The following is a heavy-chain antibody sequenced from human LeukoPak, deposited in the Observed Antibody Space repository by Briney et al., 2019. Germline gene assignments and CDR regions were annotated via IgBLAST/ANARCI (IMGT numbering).Heavy chain of an antibody. J-gene: IGHJ4*02. D-gene: IGHD3-3*01. CDR3: AKLRFLEGSFDY. CDR2: ISGSGDST. V-gene: IGHV3-23*01. CDR1: RFTFSSYA. Sequence: GGSLRLSCATSRFTFSSYAVSWVRQAPGKGLEWASVISGSGDSTYYADSVKGRFTISRDNSKDTLYLQMNSLRAEDTAVYYCAKLRFLEGSFDYSGQGTLVTVSS.